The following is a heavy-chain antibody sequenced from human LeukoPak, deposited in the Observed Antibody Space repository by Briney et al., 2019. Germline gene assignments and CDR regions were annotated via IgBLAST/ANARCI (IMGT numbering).Heavy chain of an antibody. CDR3: ARDPGEGYCSGGSCYSVT. CDR1: GYTFTSYG. J-gene: IGHJ5*02. CDR2: ISAYNGNT. D-gene: IGHD2-15*01. V-gene: IGHV1-18*01. Sequence: ASVKVSCKASGYTFTSYGISWVRQAPGQGLEWMGWISAYNGNTNYAQKLQGRVTMTTDTSTSTAYMELRGLRSDDTAVYYCARDPGEGYCSGGSCYSVTWGQGTLVTVSS.